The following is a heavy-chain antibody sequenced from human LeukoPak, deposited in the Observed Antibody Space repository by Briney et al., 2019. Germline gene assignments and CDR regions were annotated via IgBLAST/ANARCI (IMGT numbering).Heavy chain of an antibody. CDR3: ARSFSGSREY. D-gene: IGHD5-24*01. J-gene: IGHJ4*02. CDR2: INTNGGRT. Sequence: QPGESLTLSCAASGFTLSDYWVHWVHQAPGKGLVWVSRINTNGGRTDYADSVKGRFTISRDNAKNTVSLQMNSLRAEDTAVYYCARSFSGSREYWGQGTRVTVSS. V-gene: IGHV3-74*01. CDR1: GFTLSDYW.